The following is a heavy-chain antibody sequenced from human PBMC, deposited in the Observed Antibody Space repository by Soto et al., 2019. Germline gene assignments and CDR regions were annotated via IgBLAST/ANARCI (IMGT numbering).Heavy chain of an antibody. J-gene: IGHJ5*02. D-gene: IGHD4-17*01. CDR3: ARGTNYGDYDPDP. Sequence: SETLSLTCTVSGGSISSYYWSWIRQPPGKGLEWIGYIYYSGSTNYNPSLKSRVTISVDTSKNQFSLKLSSVTAADTAVYYCARGTNYGDYDPDPWGQGTLVTVSS. CDR2: IYYSGST. CDR1: GGSISSYY. V-gene: IGHV4-59*01.